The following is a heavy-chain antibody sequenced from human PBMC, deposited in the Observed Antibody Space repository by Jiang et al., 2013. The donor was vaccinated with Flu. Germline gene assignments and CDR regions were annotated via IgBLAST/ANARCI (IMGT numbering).Heavy chain of an antibody. J-gene: IGHJ4*02. Sequence: RLSCAASGFTFSSYGMHWVRQAPGKGLEWVAFIRYDGSINTTQTPXRARFTISRDNSKNTLYLQMNSLRAEDTAVYYCAKGGKDGSYFGYWGQGTLVTVSS. V-gene: IGHV3-30*02. CDR2: IRYDGSI. D-gene: IGHD1-26*01. CDR1: GFTFSSYG. CDR3: AKGGKDGSYFGY.